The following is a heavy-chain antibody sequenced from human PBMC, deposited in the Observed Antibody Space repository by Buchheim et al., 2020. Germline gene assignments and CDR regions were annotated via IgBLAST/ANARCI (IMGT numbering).Heavy chain of an antibody. J-gene: IGHJ4*02. Sequence: EVQLLESGGGLVQPGGSLRLSCAASGFTFSSYAMSWVRQAPGKGLEWVSAISGSGGSTYYTDSVTGRFTISRDNSKNTLYLQMNSLRAEDTAVYYCAREYSSGWYPDPGFDYWGQGTL. CDR1: GFTFSSYA. V-gene: IGHV3-23*01. D-gene: IGHD6-19*01. CDR3: AREYSSGWYPDPGFDY. CDR2: ISGSGGST.